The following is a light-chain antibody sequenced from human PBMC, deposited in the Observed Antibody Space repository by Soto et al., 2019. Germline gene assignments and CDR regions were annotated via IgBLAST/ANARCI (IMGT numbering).Light chain of an antibody. CDR3: AAWDDSPV. CDR1: SSNIGSNY. V-gene: IGLV1-47*01. CDR2: RNN. J-gene: IGLJ1*01. Sequence: QSVLTQPPSASGTPGQRVTISCSGSSSNIGSNYVYWYQQLPATAPKLLIYRNNQRPSGVPHRFSGAKSGTPASLAIRGRRSEDEADYYCAAWDDSPVFGTGTKLTVL.